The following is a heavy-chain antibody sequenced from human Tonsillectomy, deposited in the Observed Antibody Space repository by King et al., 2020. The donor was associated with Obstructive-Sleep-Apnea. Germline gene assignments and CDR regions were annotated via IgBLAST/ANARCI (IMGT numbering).Heavy chain of an antibody. CDR1: GFTFSSYA. D-gene: IGHD6-13*01. CDR3: ARXXXXSGYXXXWYXAY. CDR2: IAYDXXNK. Sequence: VQLVESGGGVVQPGRSLRLSCAASGFTFSSYAIHWVRQAPGKGLEWVTVIAYDXXNKYYXDSVKGRFTISRDNSKNTVYLQMNGLSAEDTAVYYCARXXXXSGYXXXWYXAYWXXGTLVPX. V-gene: IGHV3-30-3*01. J-gene: IGHJ4*01.